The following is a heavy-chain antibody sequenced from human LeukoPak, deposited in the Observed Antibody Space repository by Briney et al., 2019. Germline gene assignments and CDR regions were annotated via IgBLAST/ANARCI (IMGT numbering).Heavy chain of an antibody. CDR2: ISSSTSTK. J-gene: IGHJ4*02. CDR3: ARAGSDRNSGYDY. Sequence: PGGSLKPSCAASGFIFSNYVMNWVRQTPGKGLEWVSYISSSTSTKYYADSVEGRFTISRDNAKNSLYLQISSLRAEDTAVYYCARAGSDRNSGYDYWGQGTLVTVSS. CDR1: GFIFSNYV. V-gene: IGHV3-48*04. D-gene: IGHD5-12*01.